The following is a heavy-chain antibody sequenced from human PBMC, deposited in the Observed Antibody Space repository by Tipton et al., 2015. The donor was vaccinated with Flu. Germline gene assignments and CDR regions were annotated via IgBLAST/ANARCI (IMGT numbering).Heavy chain of an antibody. CDR2: INHSGTT. V-gene: IGHV4-34*01. J-gene: IGHJ1*01. D-gene: IGHD6-19*01. CDR1: GGSFSAYY. CDR3: AREKDSRGSEYSRQ. Sequence: GLVKPSETLSLTCAVYGGSFSAYYWRWIRQPPGKGLEWVGKINHSGTTNYNPSLKSRVTISIDTSKNQFSLRLSLVTAADTAVYYCAREKDSRGSEYSRQWGQGTLVTVSS.